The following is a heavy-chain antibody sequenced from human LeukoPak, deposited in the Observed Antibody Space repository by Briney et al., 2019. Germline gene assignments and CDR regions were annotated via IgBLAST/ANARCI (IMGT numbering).Heavy chain of an antibody. D-gene: IGHD1-14*01. CDR2: IYYSGST. CDR3: ARLYMTYLDY. CDR1: GGSISSYY. V-gene: IGHV4-59*08. J-gene: IGHJ4*02. Sequence: SETLSLTCTVSGGSISSYYWSWIRQPPGKGLEWIGYIYYSGSTNYNPSLKSRVTISVDTSKNQFSLKLSSVTAADTAVYYCARLYMTYLDYWGQGTLVTVSS.